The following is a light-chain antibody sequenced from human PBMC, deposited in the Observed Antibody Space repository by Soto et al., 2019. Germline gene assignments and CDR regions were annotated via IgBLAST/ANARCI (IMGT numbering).Light chain of an antibody. CDR1: ERISSNF. Sequence: VLTQSPDTLSLSPGERATLSCRASERISSNFLAWYQQRPGQAPRLLIYGASTRASGIPDRVSGSGSGTDFALTISRREPEDFAVFYCQQYGTSPFTFGPGTTVEIK. CDR2: GAS. CDR3: QQYGTSPFT. V-gene: IGKV3-20*01. J-gene: IGKJ3*01.